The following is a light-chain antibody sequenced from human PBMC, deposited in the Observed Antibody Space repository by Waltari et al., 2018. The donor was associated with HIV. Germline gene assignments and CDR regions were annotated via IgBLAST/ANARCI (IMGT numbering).Light chain of an antibody. V-gene: IGKV3-15*01. CDR1: QSVRSN. Sequence: ELVMTQSPATLSVSPGESATLSCTASQSVRSNLAWYQQKPGQAPRLLIYGASTRATGIPARFSGSGSGTEFTLTISSLQSEDFAVYYCQQYDNWPPYTFGQGTKLEIK. CDR2: GAS. CDR3: QQYDNWPPYT. J-gene: IGKJ2*01.